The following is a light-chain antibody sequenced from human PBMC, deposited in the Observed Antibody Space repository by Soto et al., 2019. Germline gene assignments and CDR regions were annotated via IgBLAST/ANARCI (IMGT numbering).Light chain of an antibody. CDR2: EAD. CDR1: RSDVGSYNF. CDR3: CSYAGRYSWV. V-gene: IGLV2-23*01. J-gene: IGLJ3*02. Sequence: QSALTQPASVSGSPGQSISISCTGSRSDVGSYNFVSWYQLFPGKAPKLIIYEADKRPSGVSSRFSGSKSGFTASLTISGLQAEDEADYYCCSYAGRYSWVFGGGTKVTVL.